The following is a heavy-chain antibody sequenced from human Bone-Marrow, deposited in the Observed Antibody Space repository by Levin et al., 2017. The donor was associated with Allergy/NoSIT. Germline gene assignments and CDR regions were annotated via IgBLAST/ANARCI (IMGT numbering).Heavy chain of an antibody. CDR1: GFTFSTFS. V-gene: IGHV3-23*01. D-gene: IGHD1-14*01. J-gene: IGHJ5*02. Sequence: TGGSLRLSCAASGFTFSTFSMNWVRQAPGKGLEWISGIGTDGRTYYADSVKGRFTISRDISMTTAYLQMNSLRADDTAFYYCAKGGWSSTGGIGPWGQGTLVTVSS. CDR3: AKGGWSSTGGIGP. CDR2: IGTDGRT.